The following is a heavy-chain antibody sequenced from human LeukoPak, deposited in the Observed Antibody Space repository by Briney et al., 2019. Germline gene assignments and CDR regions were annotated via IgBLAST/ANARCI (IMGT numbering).Heavy chain of an antibody. CDR1: GFTFSDFY. V-gene: IGHV3-11*01. CDR3: ARDGMGSYDQ. Sequence: GGSLRLSCAASGFTFSDFYMFWIRQAPGKGLEWVSYISASGHSMYYGDSVKGRFTTSRDNAKNSLYLQMNSLRAEDTAVYYCARDGMGSYDQWGQGTLVTVSS. J-gene: IGHJ4*02. D-gene: IGHD3-10*01. CDR2: ISASGHSM.